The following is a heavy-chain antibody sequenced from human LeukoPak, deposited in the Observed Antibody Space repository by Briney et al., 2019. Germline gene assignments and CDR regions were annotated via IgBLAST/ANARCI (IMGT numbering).Heavy chain of an antibody. D-gene: IGHD1-26*01. Sequence: GRSLRLSCAASGFTFSSYAMSWVRQAPGKGLEWVSAISGSGGSTYYADSVKGRFTISRDNSKNTLYLQMNSLRAEDTAVYYCARGIVGANLPDYWGQGTLVTVSS. V-gene: IGHV3-23*01. CDR3: ARGIVGANLPDY. CDR2: ISGSGGST. J-gene: IGHJ4*02. CDR1: GFTFSSYA.